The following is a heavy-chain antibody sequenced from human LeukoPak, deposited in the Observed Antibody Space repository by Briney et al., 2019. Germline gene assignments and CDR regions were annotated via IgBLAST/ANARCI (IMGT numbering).Heavy chain of an antibody. CDR2: MSHGGTA. D-gene: IGHD3-16*01. J-gene: IGHJ5*01. Sequence: SETLSLTCIVSGGSMSSGNYYWGWIRQPPGKELEWIGSMSHGGTAFYKSSLRSRVTLSVEASRNQFSLNLRSVTAADTALYFCVSDRRDYYGSCLDSWGQGTLVTVSS. V-gene: IGHV4-39*07. CDR3: VSDRRDYYGSCLDS. CDR1: GGSMSSGNYY.